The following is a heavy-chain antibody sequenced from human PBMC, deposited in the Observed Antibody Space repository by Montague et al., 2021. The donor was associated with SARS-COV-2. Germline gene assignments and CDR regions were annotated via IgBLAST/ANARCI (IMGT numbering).Heavy chain of an antibody. CDR3: ARAGSGWYRTGFDY. Sequence: SLRLSCAASGFTFSSYDMHWVRQATGKGPEWVSAIGTAGDTYYPGSVKGRFTISRENAKNSLYLQMNSLRAGDTAVYYCARAGSGWYRTGFDYWGQGTLVTVSS. D-gene: IGHD6-19*01. J-gene: IGHJ4*02. V-gene: IGHV3-13*01. CDR2: IGTAGDT. CDR1: GFTFSSYD.